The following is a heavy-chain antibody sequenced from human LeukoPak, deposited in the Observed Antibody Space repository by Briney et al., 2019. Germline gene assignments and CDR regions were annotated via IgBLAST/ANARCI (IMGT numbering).Heavy chain of an antibody. CDR2: IYYSGST. CDR3: ARYGLIRGFEY. Sequence: EALSLTCTVSGGSISSYYWSWIRQPPGKELEWIGYIYYSGSTNYSPSLKSRVTISVDTSKNQFSLKLSSVTAADTAVYYCARYGLIRGFEYWGQGTLVTVSS. V-gene: IGHV4-59*01. D-gene: IGHD3-16*01. J-gene: IGHJ4*02. CDR1: GGSISSYY.